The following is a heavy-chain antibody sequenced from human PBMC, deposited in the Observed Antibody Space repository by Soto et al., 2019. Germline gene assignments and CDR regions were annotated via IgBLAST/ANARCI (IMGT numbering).Heavy chain of an antibody. Sequence: SETLSLTCTVSGGSISGYYWSWIRQPPGKGLEWIGYIYHSGSTYYNPSLKSRVTISVDRSKNQFSLKLSSVTAADTAVYYCARGGVDYYDSSGYYFSPYYFDYWGQGTLVTVSS. CDR2: IYHSGST. CDR3: ARGGVDYYDSSGYYFSPYYFDY. D-gene: IGHD3-22*01. CDR1: GGSISGYY. V-gene: IGHV4-30-2*01. J-gene: IGHJ4*02.